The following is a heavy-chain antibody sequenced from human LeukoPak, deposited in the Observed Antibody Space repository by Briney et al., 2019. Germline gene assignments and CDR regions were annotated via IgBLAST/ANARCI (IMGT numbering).Heavy chain of an antibody. D-gene: IGHD4-17*01. CDR2: IKSKSDGGTT. V-gene: IGHV3-15*01. Sequence: PGGSLRLSCAASGFTFTNAWMTWVRQAPGKGLEWAGHIKSKSDGGTTDYAAPVKGRFTISRDDSKNTLYVQMNSLKTEDTAVYYCTTIYGDYDYWGQGTLVTVSS. CDR3: TTIYGDYDY. J-gene: IGHJ4*02. CDR1: GFTFTNAW.